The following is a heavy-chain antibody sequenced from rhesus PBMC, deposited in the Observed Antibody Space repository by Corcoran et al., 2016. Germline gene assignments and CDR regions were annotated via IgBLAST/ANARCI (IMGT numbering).Heavy chain of an antibody. CDR2: ISGSGGRT. D-gene: IGHD6-43*01. J-gene: IGHJ4*01. V-gene: IGHV4-173*01. Sequence: QLQLQESGPGLVKPSETLSLTCAVSGASISSNWWSWIRQPPGKGLEWIGCISGSGGRTSYNPTLKSRVTISTDPSKNQLSLKLISVTAADTAVYYCARGYSSSAWGQGVLVTVSS. CDR3: ARGYSSSA. CDR1: GASISSNW.